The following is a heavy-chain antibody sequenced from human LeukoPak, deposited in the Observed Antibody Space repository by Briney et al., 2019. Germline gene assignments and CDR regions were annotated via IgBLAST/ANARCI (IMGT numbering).Heavy chain of an antibody. V-gene: IGHV3-7*05. CDR3: TVYSISSGGFDP. CDR2: IKQDGSEK. CDR1: SFTFTTYW. D-gene: IGHD6-6*01. J-gene: IGHJ5*02. Sequence: GGSLRLSCAASSFTFTTYWMTWVHQAPGKGLEWVANIKQDGSEKYYVDSVKGRFTISRDNAKNSLYLQVNSLRAEDTAVYYCTVYSISSGGFDPWGQGTLVTVSS.